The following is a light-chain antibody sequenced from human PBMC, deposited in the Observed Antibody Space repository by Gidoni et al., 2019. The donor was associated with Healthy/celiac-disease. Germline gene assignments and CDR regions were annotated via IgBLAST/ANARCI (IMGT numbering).Light chain of an antibody. CDR3: SSYAGSNNFVV. CDR2: EVS. J-gene: IGLJ2*01. CDR1: SSDVCGYNY. V-gene: IGLV2-8*01. Sequence: QSALTQPPSPSGSPGQSVPISCTGTSSDVCGYNYVSWYQQHPGKAPKLMIYEVSKRPSGVPDRFSGSKSGNTASLTVSGLQAEDEADYYCSSYAGSNNFVVFGGGTRLTVL.